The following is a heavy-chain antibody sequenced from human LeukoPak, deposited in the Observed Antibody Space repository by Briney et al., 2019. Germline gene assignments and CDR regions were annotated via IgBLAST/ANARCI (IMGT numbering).Heavy chain of an antibody. Sequence: ASVKVSCKASGGTFSSYAISWVRQAPGQGLEWMGWISAYNGNTNYAQKLQGRVTMTTDTSTSTAYMELRSLRSDDTAVYYCARPYLYCSSTSCYTDYWGQGTLVTVSS. CDR3: ARPYLYCSSTSCYTDY. V-gene: IGHV1-18*01. J-gene: IGHJ4*02. CDR2: ISAYNGNT. CDR1: GGTFSSYA. D-gene: IGHD2-2*02.